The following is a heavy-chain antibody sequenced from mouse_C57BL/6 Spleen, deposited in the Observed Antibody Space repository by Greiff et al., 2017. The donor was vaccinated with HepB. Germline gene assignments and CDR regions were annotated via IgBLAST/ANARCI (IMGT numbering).Heavy chain of an antibody. CDR3: ASEKEYYGSSWYFDV. J-gene: IGHJ1*03. CDR2: IDPANGNT. D-gene: IGHD1-1*01. Sequence: EVQLVESVAELVRPGASVKLSCTASGFNIKNTYMHWVKQRPEQGLEWIGRIDPANGNTKYAPKFQGKATITADTSSNTAYLQLSSLTSEDTAIDSCASEKEYYGSSWYFDVWGTGTTVTVSS. V-gene: IGHV14-3*01. CDR1: GFNIKNTY.